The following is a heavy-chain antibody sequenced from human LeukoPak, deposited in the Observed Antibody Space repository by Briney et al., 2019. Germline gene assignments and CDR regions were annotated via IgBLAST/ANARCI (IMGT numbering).Heavy chain of an antibody. V-gene: IGHV3-9*01. J-gene: IGHJ4*02. Sequence: GGSLRLSCAGSGFTFDDYAMHWVRQAPGKGLEWVSGISWNSGSIGYADSVKGRFTISRDNAKNSLYLQMNSLRAEDTALYYCAKGELLPDYWGQGTLVTVSS. CDR1: GFTFDDYA. D-gene: IGHD1-26*01. CDR3: AKGELLPDY. CDR2: ISWNSGSI.